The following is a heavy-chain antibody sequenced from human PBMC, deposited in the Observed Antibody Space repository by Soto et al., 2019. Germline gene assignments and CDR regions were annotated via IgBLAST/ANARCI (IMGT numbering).Heavy chain of an antibody. V-gene: IGHV3-21*01. D-gene: IGHD3-22*01. CDR1: GFTFSSYS. CDR3: ARGTPRITMIVVVPRGLWFDP. J-gene: IGHJ5*02. CDR2: ISSSSSYI. Sequence: GGSLRLSCAASGFTFSSYSMNWVRQAPGKGLEWVSSISSSSSYIYYADSVKGRFTISRDNAKNSLYLQMNSLRAEDMAVYYCARGTPRITMIVVVPRGLWFDPWGQGTLVTVSS.